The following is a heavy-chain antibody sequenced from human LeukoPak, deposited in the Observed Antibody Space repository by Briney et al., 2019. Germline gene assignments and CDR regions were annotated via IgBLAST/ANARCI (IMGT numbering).Heavy chain of an antibody. CDR1: GFIFGSYA. Sequence: GGSLRLSCAASGFIFGSYAMSWVRQAPGKGLEWVSGISGSGSRTFYADSVRGRFAISRDNSKNTLYLQMNSLRAEDTAVYYCAKLLRYFDWLPNDAFDIWGQGTMVTVSS. CDR2: ISGSGSRT. J-gene: IGHJ3*02. D-gene: IGHD3-9*01. CDR3: AKLLRYFDWLPNDAFDI. V-gene: IGHV3-23*01.